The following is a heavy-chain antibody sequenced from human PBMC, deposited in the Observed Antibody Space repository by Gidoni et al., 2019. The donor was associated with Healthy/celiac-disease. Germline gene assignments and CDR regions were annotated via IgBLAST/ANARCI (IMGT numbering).Heavy chain of an antibody. V-gene: IGHV4-59*01. CDR3: ARASLDSGSYYRGYYYYGMDV. CDR1: GGSISSYY. D-gene: IGHD1-26*01. Sequence: QVQLQESGPGLVKPSETLSLTCTVSGGSISSYYWSWSGSPQGRDWSGLGISIKSRVTISVDTSKNQFSLKLSSVTAADTAVYYCARASLDSGSYYRGYYYYGMDVWGQGTTVTVSS. CDR2: S. J-gene: IGHJ6*02.